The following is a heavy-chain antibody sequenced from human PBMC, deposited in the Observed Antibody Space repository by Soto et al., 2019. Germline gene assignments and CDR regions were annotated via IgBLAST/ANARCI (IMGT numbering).Heavy chain of an antibody. CDR3: ARLGYRSSWYSVFGDY. D-gene: IGHD6-13*01. CDR1: GYTFTSYA. V-gene: IGHV1-3*01. J-gene: IGHJ4*02. Sequence: ASVKVSCKASGYTFTSYAMHWVRQAPGQRLEWMGWINAGNGNTKYSQKFQGRVTITRDTSASTAYMELSSLRSEDTAVYYCARLGYRSSWYSVFGDYWGQGTLVTVYS. CDR2: INAGNGNT.